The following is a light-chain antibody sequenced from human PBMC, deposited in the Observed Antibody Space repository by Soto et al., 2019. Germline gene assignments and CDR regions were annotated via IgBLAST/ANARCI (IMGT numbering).Light chain of an antibody. J-gene: IGKJ4*01. CDR2: GAS. Sequence: TVMTQSPVTLSVSPGERATLSCRASQSVSSKLAWYQQKRGQAPRLLIYGASTRATGIPARFSGSGSETEFTLTIRRLQSEDFADYYCQQYNNWPTLFGGGTKVEIK. CDR3: QQYNNWPTL. CDR1: QSVSSK. V-gene: IGKV3D-15*01.